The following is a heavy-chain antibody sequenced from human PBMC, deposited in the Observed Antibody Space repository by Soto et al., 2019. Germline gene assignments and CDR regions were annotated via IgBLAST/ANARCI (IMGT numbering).Heavy chain of an antibody. Sequence: SETLSLTCAVYGWSFSGYYWSWIRQPPGKGLEWIGEINHSGRTNYNPSLKSRVTISVDTSKNQFSLKLSSVTAADTAVYYCARGQRDYNWFDPWGQGTLVTVSS. CDR3: ARGQRDYNWFDP. J-gene: IGHJ5*02. CDR1: GWSFSGYY. V-gene: IGHV4-34*01. CDR2: INHSGRT.